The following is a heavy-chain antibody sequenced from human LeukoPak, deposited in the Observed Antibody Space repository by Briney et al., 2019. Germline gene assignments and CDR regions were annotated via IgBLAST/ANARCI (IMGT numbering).Heavy chain of an antibody. Sequence: GESLKISCKGSGYSFTSYWIGWVRQMPGKGLEWMGIIYPGDSDTRYSPSFQGQVTISADKSISTAYLQWSSLKASDTAMYYCARVQKYYDFWSGYSYGMDVWGQGTTVTVSS. D-gene: IGHD3-3*01. J-gene: IGHJ6*02. V-gene: IGHV5-51*01. CDR2: IYPGDSDT. CDR1: GYSFTSYW. CDR3: ARVQKYYDFWSGYSYGMDV.